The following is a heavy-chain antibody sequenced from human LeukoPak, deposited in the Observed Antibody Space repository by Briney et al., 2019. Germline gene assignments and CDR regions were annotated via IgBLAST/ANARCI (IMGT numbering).Heavy chain of an antibody. Sequence: PAGSLRLSCAASGFTVTSNYMSWVRQAPGKGLEWVAIIYSGGSTYYADSVKGRFTISRDNSKNTLYLQMNSLRAEDTAVYYCARHRGYCSSTSCYPYYFDYWGQGTLVTVSS. D-gene: IGHD2-2*01. CDR2: IYSGGST. J-gene: IGHJ4*02. V-gene: IGHV3-66*04. CDR3: ARHRGYCSSTSCYPYYFDY. CDR1: GFTVTSNY.